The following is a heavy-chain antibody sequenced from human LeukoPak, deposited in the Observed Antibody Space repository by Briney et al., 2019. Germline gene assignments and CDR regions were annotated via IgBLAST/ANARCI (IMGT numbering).Heavy chain of an antibody. J-gene: IGHJ4*02. D-gene: IGHD3-16*01. CDR2: ISGSGGST. Sequence: GGSLRLSCAASGFTFSSYAMSWVRQAPGRGLEWVSAISGSGGSTYYADSVKGRFTISRDNSKNTLYLQMSSLRAEDTAVYYCAKGRDFGITFGGIDYWGQGTLVTVSS. CDR1: GFTFSSYA. V-gene: IGHV3-23*01. CDR3: AKGRDFGITFGGIDY.